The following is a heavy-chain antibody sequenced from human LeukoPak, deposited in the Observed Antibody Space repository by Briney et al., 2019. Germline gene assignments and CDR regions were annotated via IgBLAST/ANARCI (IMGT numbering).Heavy chain of an antibody. CDR1: GFTVSSNY. D-gene: IGHD3-22*01. Sequence: GGSLRLSCAASGFTVSSNYMSWVRQAPGKGLEWVSVIYSGGSTYYADSVKGRFTISRDNSKNTLYLQMNSLRAEDTAVYYCARDHYVSTSYEGYFDYWGQGTLVTVSS. CDR2: IYSGGST. CDR3: ARDHYVSTSYEGYFDY. J-gene: IGHJ4*02. V-gene: IGHV3-66*01.